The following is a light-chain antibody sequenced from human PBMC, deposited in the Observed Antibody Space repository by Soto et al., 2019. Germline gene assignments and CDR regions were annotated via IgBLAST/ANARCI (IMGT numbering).Light chain of an antibody. CDR2: EVS. CDR3: ISYAGSNNLGV. CDR1: SIDVGGYKY. V-gene: IGLV2-8*01. Sequence: QSALTQPPSASGSPGQSVTISCTGTSIDVGGYKYVSWYQQHPGKAPKLMIYEVSKRPSGVTDRFSGSKSGNTASLTVSGLQDEDEADYYCISYAGSNNLGVFGGGTKRTVL. J-gene: IGLJ2*01.